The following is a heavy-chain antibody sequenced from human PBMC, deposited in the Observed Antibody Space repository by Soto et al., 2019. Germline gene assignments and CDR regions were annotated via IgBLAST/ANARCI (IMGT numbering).Heavy chain of an antibody. CDR1: GFTFSSYA. CDR2: ISYDGSNK. CDR3: ARVSDV. J-gene: IGHJ6*02. Sequence: GESLRLSCAASGFTFSSYAMHWVRQAPGKGLEWVAVISYDGSNKYYADSVKGRFTISRDNSKNTLYLQMNSLRAEDTAVYYCARVSDVWGQGTTVTVSS. V-gene: IGHV3-30-3*01.